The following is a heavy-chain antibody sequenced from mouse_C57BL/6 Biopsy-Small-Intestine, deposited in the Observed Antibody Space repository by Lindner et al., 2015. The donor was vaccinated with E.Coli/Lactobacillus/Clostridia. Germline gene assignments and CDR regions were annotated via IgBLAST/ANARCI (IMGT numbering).Heavy chain of an antibody. V-gene: IGHV1-62-2*01. CDR2: FYPGGGSI. Sequence: VQLQESGAELVKPGASVKLSCKASGYTFTEYTIHWVKQRSGQGLEWIGWFYPGGGSIKYDEKFKDKATLTADKSSSTVYMELSRLTSEDSAVYFCARHEELGPFFDYWGQGTTLTVSS. J-gene: IGHJ2*01. D-gene: IGHD4-1*01. CDR1: GYTFTEYT. CDR3: ARHEELGPFFDY.